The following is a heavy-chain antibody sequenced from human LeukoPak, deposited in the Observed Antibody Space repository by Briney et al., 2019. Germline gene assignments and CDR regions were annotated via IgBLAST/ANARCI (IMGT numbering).Heavy chain of an antibody. V-gene: IGHV3-21*01. CDR1: GFTFSSYS. Sequence: GGSLRLSCAASGFTFSSYSMNWVRQAPGKGPEWVSSISSSSYIYYADSVKGRFTISRDNAKNSLYLQMNSLRAEDTAVYYCARDTPDYWGQGTLVTVSS. CDR2: ISSSSYI. J-gene: IGHJ4*02. CDR3: ARDTPDY.